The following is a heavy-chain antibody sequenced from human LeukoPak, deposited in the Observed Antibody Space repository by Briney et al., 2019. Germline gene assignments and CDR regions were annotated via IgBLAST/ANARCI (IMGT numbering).Heavy chain of an antibody. CDR2: IWYDGSNK. V-gene: IGHV3-33*01. Sequence: GGSLRLSCAASGFTFSSYGMHWVRQAPGKGLEWVAVIWYDGSNKYYADSVKGRFTISRDNSKNTLYLQMNSLRAEDTAVYYCARDGPGCTNGVYYTFDYWGQGTLVTVSS. D-gene: IGHD2-8*01. CDR3: ARDGPGCTNGVYYTFDY. J-gene: IGHJ4*02. CDR1: GFTFSSYG.